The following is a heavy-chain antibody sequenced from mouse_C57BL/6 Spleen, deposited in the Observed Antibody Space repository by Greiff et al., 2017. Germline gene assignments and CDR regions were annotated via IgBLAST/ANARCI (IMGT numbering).Heavy chain of an antibody. V-gene: IGHV5-9-1*02. CDR3: TRDGYGYAMDY. CDR1: GFTFSSYA. CDR2: ISSGGDYI. J-gene: IGHJ4*01. D-gene: IGHD2-2*01. Sequence: EVHLVESGEGLVKPGGSLKLSCAASGFTFSSYAMSWVRQTPEKRLEWVAYISSGGDYIYYADTVKGRFTISRDNARNTLYLQMSSLKSEDTAMYYCTRDGYGYAMDYWGQGTSVTVSS.